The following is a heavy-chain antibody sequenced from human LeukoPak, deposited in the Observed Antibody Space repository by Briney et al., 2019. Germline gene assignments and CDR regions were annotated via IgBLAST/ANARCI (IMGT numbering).Heavy chain of an antibody. V-gene: IGHV1-69*05. CDR1: GGTFSSYA. J-gene: IGHJ4*02. Sequence: GSSVTVSFKASGGTFSSYAISWVRQAPGQGLEWMGGIIPIFGTANYAQKFQGRVTITTDESTSTAYMELSSLRSEDTAVYYCATSLRYELGYWGQGTLVTVSS. CDR3: ATSLRYELGY. D-gene: IGHD3-9*01. CDR2: IIPIFGTA.